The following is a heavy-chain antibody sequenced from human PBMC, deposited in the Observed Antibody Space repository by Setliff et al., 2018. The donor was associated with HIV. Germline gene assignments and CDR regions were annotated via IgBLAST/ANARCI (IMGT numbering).Heavy chain of an antibody. V-gene: IGHV3-23*01. CDR2: ISATAGDT. Sequence: GSLRLSCAASGFSFRTYAMSWVRQSPGKGLEWVSAISATAGDTYYADSVKGRFTISRDNSKNTLYLQMNSLRAEDTAVYYCAKDPNSGSYYRTTVGCYFDYWGQGTLVTVSS. J-gene: IGHJ4*02. CDR1: GFSFRTYA. D-gene: IGHD1-26*01. CDR3: AKDPNSGSYYRTTVGCYFDY.